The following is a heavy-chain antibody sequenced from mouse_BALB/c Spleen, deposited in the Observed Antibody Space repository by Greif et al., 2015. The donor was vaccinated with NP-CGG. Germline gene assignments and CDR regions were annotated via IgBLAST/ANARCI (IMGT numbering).Heavy chain of an antibody. D-gene: IGHD5-1*01. CDR3: GRSGSTRSFDY. V-gene: IGHV1-37*01. CDR2: INPYNGDT. CDR1: GYSFTGYF. Sequence: VQLKESGPELVKPGASVKISCKASGYSFTGYFMNWVKQSHGKSLEWIGRINPYNGDTFYNQKFKGKATMTVDKSSSTGYMERLSLTAEDSVVYYCGRSGSTRSFDYWGQGATHTVAS. J-gene: IGHJ2*01.